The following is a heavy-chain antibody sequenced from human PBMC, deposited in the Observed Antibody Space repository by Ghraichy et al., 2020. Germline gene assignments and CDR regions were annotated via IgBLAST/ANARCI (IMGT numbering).Heavy chain of an antibody. V-gene: IGHV3-15*01. CDR1: GFTFSNAW. Sequence: GESLNISCAASGFTFSNAWMSWVRQAPGKGLEWVGRIKSKTDGGTTDYAAPVKGRFTISRDDSKNTLYLQMNSLKTEDTAVYYCTTDYWVRCVGWGSHGCRAVAGPDSIDYWGQGTLVTVSS. D-gene: IGHD6-19*01. CDR3: TTDYWVRCVGWGSHGCRAVAGPDSIDY. CDR2: IKSKTDGGTT. J-gene: IGHJ4*02.